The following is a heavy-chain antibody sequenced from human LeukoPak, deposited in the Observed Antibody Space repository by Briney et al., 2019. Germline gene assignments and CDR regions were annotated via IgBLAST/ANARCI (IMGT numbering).Heavy chain of an antibody. CDR2: IWYDGSNK. D-gene: IGHD6-13*01. Sequence: GGSLRLSCAASGLTFSSYGMHWVRQAPGKGLEWVAVIWYDGSNKYYADSVKGRFTSSRDNSKNTLYLQMNSLRAEDTAVYYCAKDRWVGSSWYGVFDYWGQGTLVTVSS. CDR1: GLTFSSYG. J-gene: IGHJ4*02. CDR3: AKDRWVGSSWYGVFDY. V-gene: IGHV3-33*06.